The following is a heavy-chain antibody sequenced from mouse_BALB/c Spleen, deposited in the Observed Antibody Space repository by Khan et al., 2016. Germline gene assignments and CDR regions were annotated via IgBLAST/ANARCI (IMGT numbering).Heavy chain of an antibody. D-gene: IGHD1-2*01. V-gene: IGHV1-9*01. J-gene: IGHJ2*01. Sequence: QVQLQQSGAELMKPGASVKISCKTTGYTFSSYWIEWVKQRPGHGLEWIGEILPGSDDTNYNEKFKGKATFTADTSSKTAYMQVNSLTSEDAVVCYCARGINTATFDYWGQGTTLTVSS. CDR1: GYTFSSYW. CDR2: ILPGSDDT. CDR3: ARGINTATFDY.